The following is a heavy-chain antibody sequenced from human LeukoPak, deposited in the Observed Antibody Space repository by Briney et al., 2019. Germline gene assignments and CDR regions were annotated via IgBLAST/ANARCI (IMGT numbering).Heavy chain of an antibody. Sequence: PSETLSLTCTVSVGSISSYYWSWIRQPPGKGLKWIGNIYYSGYTTYSPSLRSRVTISVDTSKNQFSLKLSSVTAADTAVYYCARETSQKGAHYMDVWGKGTTITISS. CDR3: ARETSQKGAHYMDV. CDR2: IYYSGYT. CDR1: VGSISSYY. J-gene: IGHJ6*03. D-gene: IGHD3-16*01. V-gene: IGHV4-59*01.